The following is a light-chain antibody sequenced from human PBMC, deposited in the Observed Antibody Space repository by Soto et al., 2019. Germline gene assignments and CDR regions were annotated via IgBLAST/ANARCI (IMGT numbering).Light chain of an antibody. J-gene: IGKJ5*01. CDR3: QQYNSWPPIT. Sequence: IALTQSPATVSVSPGDRVTLSCWASQNIYSNLGWYQQRAGQAPRLLMYGASTRATGIPDRFSGSGSGTEFTLTISSLQSEDFAVYYCQQYNSWPPITFGQGTRLEIK. CDR2: GAS. CDR1: QNIYSN. V-gene: IGKV3-15*01.